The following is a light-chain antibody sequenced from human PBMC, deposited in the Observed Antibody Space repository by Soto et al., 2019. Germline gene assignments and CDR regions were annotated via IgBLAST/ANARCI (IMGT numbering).Light chain of an antibody. J-gene: IGKJ2*01. Sequence: EIVLTQSPGTLSLSPAERATLSCRASQSVNNSYIAWFQQKPGQAPRLLIYGASSRATGIPDRFSGSESGTDFTLTISRLEPEDFAVYYCQQYGNSPQTFGQGTKVEIK. V-gene: IGKV3-20*01. CDR2: GAS. CDR3: QQYGNSPQT. CDR1: QSVNNSY.